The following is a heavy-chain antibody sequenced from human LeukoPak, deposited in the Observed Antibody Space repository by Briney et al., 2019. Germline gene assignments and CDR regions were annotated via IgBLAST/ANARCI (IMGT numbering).Heavy chain of an antibody. J-gene: IGHJ4*02. D-gene: IGHD3-22*01. CDR2: ISYDGSNK. V-gene: IGHV3-30*04. CDR3: AREASVVTMIVVVTGGYLDY. CDR1: GFTFSSYA. Sequence: PGGSLRLSCAASGFTFSSYAMHWVRQAPGKGLEWVAVISYDGSNKYYADSVKGRFTISRDNSKNTLYLQMNSLRAEDTAVYYCAREASVVTMIVVVTGGYLDYWGQGTLVTVSS.